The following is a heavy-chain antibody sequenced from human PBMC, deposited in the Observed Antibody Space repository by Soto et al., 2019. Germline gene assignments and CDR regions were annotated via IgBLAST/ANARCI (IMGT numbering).Heavy chain of an antibody. CDR1: GGSISSGGYY. J-gene: IGHJ3*02. Sequence: SETLSLTCTVSGGSISSGGYYWSWIRQHPGKGLEWIGYIYYSGSTYYNPSLKSRVTISVETSKKQLSLKLSSVTAADTAVYYCASGGQIAAAGTVAFDIWGQGTMVTVSS. CDR2: IYYSGST. V-gene: IGHV4-31*03. CDR3: ASGGQIAAAGTVAFDI. D-gene: IGHD6-13*01.